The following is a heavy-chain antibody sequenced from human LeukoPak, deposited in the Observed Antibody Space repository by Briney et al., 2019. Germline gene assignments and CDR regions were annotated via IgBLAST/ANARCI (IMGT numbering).Heavy chain of an antibody. J-gene: IGHJ4*02. V-gene: IGHV1-2*06. CDR1: GYTFTGYY. CDR2: INPNSGGT. CDR3: AREVLPTQDIDY. Sequence: ASVKVSCKASGYTFTGYYMHWVRQAPGQGLEWMGRINPNSGGTNYAQKFQGRVTMTRDTSASTAYMELSSLRSEDTAVYYCAREVLPTQDIDYWGQGTLVTVSS. D-gene: IGHD3-10*01.